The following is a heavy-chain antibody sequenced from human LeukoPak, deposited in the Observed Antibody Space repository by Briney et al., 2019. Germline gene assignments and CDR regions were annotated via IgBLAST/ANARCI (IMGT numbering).Heavy chain of an antibody. J-gene: IGHJ4*02. Sequence: ASVKVSCKASGYTYTPYAMNWVRQAPGQGLEWMGWINTNTGNPTYAQALTGRLVFSLDTSVSTPYLQISSLKAEDTGVYYCARGTGYSSSWPPQGGEGTLVTVS. CDR3: ARGTGYSSSWPPQ. V-gene: IGHV7-4-1*02. CDR2: INTNTGNP. CDR1: GYTYTPYA. D-gene: IGHD6-13*01.